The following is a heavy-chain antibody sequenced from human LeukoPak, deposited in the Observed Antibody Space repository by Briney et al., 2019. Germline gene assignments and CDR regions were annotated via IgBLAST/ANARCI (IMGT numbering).Heavy chain of an antibody. V-gene: IGHV5-10-1*01. D-gene: IGHD3-22*01. Sequence: GESLKISCKGSGYSFTSYWISWVRQMPGKGLVWMGRIDPSDSYTNYSPSFQGHVTISADKSISTAYLQWSSLKASDTAMYYCARLGSSGYPPRYFDYWGQGTLVTVSS. CDR3: ARLGSSGYPPRYFDY. CDR1: GYSFTSYW. J-gene: IGHJ4*02. CDR2: IDPSDSYT.